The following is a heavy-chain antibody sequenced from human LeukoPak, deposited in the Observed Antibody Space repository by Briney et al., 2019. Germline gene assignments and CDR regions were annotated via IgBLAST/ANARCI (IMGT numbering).Heavy chain of an antibody. D-gene: IGHD6-13*01. CDR1: SYTFTRYG. V-gene: IGHV1-18*01. CDR2: ISGSNGNT. Sequence: ASVKVSCKASSYTFTRYGISWVRQAPGQGLEWMGWISGSNGNTNYAQKFQGRVSMTADTSTSTAYMELRSLRSEDTAVYYCARGRRPSSSLHYWGQGTLVTVSS. CDR3: ARGRRPSSSLHY. J-gene: IGHJ4*02.